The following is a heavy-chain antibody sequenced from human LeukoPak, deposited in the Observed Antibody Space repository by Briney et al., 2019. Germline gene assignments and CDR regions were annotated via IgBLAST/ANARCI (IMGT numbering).Heavy chain of an antibody. D-gene: IGHD6-19*01. J-gene: IGHJ4*02. Sequence: GGSLRLSCAASGFTFSSYGMHWVRQAPGKGLEWVAVISYDGSNKYYADSVKGRFTISRDNSKNTLYLQMNSLRAEDTAVYYCASLAVAGIDYFDYWGQGTLVTVSS. CDR1: GFTFSSYG. CDR3: ASLAVAGIDYFDY. CDR2: ISYDGSNK. V-gene: IGHV3-30*03.